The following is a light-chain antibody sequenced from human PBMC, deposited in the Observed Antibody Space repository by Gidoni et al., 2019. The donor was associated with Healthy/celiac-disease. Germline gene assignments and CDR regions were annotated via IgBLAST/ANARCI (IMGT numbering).Light chain of an antibody. CDR1: QDISNY. CDR2: DAS. J-gene: IGKJ4*01. Sequence: DIQMTQSPSSLSASVGDRVTITCQASQDISNYLNWYQQKPGKAPKLLIYDASNLETGVPSRFSGSGSGTDFTFTISSLQPEDLATYYCQQYDNLPVFGGGTKVEI. CDR3: QQYDNLPV. V-gene: IGKV1-33*01.